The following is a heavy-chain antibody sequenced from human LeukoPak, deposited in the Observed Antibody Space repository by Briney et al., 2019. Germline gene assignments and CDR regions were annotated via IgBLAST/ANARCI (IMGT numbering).Heavy chain of an antibody. CDR2: INQSGRT. J-gene: IGHJ4*02. CDR1: GGSFSGNY. CDR3: ARRVTTRLPFRY. V-gene: IGHV4-34*01. D-gene: IGHD4-17*01. Sequence: SETLSLTCAVYGGSFSGNYWTWIRQPPGKGLEWIGEINQSGRTNYNPSLKSRVTISVDTSKKQFSLKLTSVTAADTAVYYCARRVTTRLPFRYWGQGTLVTVSS.